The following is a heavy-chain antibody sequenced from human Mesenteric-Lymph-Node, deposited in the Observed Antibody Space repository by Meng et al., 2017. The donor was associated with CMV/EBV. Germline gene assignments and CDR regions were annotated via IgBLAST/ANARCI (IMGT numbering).Heavy chain of an antibody. CDR1: GFAFTTYA. V-gene: IGHV3-23*01. CDR3: AKDSRRGYCSSGSCYPDY. CDR2: VSGSGGST. Sequence: GGSLRLSCAASGFAFTTYAMNWVRQAPGKGLEWVSAVSGSGGSTYYADSVKGRFTISRDNSKNTLYLQMTSLRAEDTALYYCAKDSRRGYCSSGSCYPDYWGQGTLVTVSS. J-gene: IGHJ4*02. D-gene: IGHD2-15*01.